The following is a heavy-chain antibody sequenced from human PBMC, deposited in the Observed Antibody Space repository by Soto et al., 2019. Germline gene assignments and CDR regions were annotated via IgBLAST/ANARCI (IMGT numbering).Heavy chain of an antibody. CDR3: ARGADYYGSGSPFDY. Sequence: ASVKVSCKASGYTFTSCAMHWVRQAPGQRLEWMGWINAGNGNTKYSQKFQGRVTITRDTSASTAYMELSSLRSEDTAVYYCARGADYYGSGSPFDYWGQGTLVTVSS. V-gene: IGHV1-3*01. D-gene: IGHD3-10*01. CDR1: GYTFTSCA. J-gene: IGHJ4*02. CDR2: INAGNGNT.